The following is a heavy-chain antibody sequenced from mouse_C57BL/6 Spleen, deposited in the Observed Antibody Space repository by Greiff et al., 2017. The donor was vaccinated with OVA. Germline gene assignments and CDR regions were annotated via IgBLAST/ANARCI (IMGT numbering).Heavy chain of an antibody. CDR2: IDPSASYT. Sequence: QVQLQQPGAELVRPGTSVKLSCKASGYTFTSYWMHWVKQRPGQGLEWIGVIDPSASYTNYNQKFKGKATLTVDTSSSTAYMQLSSLTSEDSAVYYCAAYYSNYVRYFDVWGTGTTVTVSS. V-gene: IGHV1-59*01. CDR1: GYTFTSYW. J-gene: IGHJ1*03. CDR3: AAYYSNYVRYFDV. D-gene: IGHD2-5*01.